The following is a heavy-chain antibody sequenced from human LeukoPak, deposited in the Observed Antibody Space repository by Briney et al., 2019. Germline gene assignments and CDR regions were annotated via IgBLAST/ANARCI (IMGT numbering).Heavy chain of an antibody. Sequence: ASVKVSCKASGYTFTSYYMHWVRQAPGQGLEWMGIINPSGGSTSYAQKFQGRVTMIRDTSTSTVYMELSSLRSEDTAVYYCARTTTVTTFDYWGQGTLVTVSS. CDR3: ARTTTVTTFDY. J-gene: IGHJ4*02. V-gene: IGHV1-46*01. CDR2: INPSGGST. D-gene: IGHD4-17*01. CDR1: GYTFTSYY.